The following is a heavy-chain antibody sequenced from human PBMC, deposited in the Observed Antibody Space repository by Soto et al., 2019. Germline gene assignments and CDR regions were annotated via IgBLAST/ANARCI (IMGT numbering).Heavy chain of an antibody. CDR3: ARQREEYYDSSGPFDY. J-gene: IGHJ4*02. V-gene: IGHV5-51*01. CDR2: IYPGDSDT. CDR1: GYSFTSYW. D-gene: IGHD3-22*01. Sequence: GESLKISCKGSGYSFTSYWIGWVRQMPGKGLEWMGIIYPGDSDTRYSPSFQGQVTISADKSISTACLQWSSLKASDTAMYYCARQREEYYDSSGPFDYWGQGTLVTVSS.